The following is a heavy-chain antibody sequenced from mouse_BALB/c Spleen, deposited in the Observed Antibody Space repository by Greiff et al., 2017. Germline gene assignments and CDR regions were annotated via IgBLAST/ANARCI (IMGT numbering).Heavy chain of an antibody. Sequence: VQLQQSGAELMKPGASVKISCKATGYTFSSYWIEWVKQRPGHGLEWIGEILPGSGSTNYNEKFKGKATFTADTSSNTAYMQLSSLTSEDSAVYYCARAGYGNYVGYAMDYWGQGTSVTVSA. V-gene: IGHV1-9*01. J-gene: IGHJ4*01. CDR2: ILPGSGST. D-gene: IGHD2-10*02. CDR1: GYTFSSYW. CDR3: ARAGYGNYVGYAMDY.